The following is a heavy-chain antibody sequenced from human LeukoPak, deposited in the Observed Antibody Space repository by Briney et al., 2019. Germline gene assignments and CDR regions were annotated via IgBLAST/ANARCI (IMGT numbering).Heavy chain of an antibody. Sequence: PGGSLRLSCAASGFTFSSYWMSCVRRAPGERLVWVANIKQDGSEKYYVDSVKRRVTISRDTAKNSLYLQMSSLTAADTAVYYCARRLLQYDSRFSTLGYWGQGTLVTVSS. CDR1: GFTFSSYW. CDR3: ARRLLQYDSRFSTLGY. CDR2: IKQDGSEK. D-gene: IGHD3-22*01. J-gene: IGHJ4*02. V-gene: IGHV3-7*01.